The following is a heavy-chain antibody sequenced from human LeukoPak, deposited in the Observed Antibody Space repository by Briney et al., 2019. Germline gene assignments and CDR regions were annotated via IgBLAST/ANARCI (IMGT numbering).Heavy chain of an antibody. Sequence: GGSLRLSCSASGFTFSAYDMNWVRQAPGKGLGWISYINSASRDTYYAGSVLGRFTISRDNARNSLYLQMNSLRDEDTAVYYCARDRARAARLGGLDYWGQGTLVTVSS. CDR1: GFTFSAYD. CDR3: ARDRARAARLGGLDY. CDR2: INSASRDT. J-gene: IGHJ4*02. V-gene: IGHV3-48*02. D-gene: IGHD6-6*01.